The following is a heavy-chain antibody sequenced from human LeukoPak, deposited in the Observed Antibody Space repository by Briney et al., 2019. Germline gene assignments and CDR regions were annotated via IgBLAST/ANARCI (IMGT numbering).Heavy chain of an antibody. J-gene: IGHJ4*02. CDR2: ISNDGSKK. CDR1: GFTFSSYG. D-gene: IGHD5-18*01. V-gene: IGHV3-30*18. Sequence: GGSLRLSCAASGFTFSSYGMRWVRQAPGKGLDWVAVISNDGSKKYYADSVKGRFTISRDNTKNTLSLQVSSLRTEDTAVYYCAKDRYSYGFEYSDSWGQGTLVTVSS. CDR3: AKDRYSYGFEYSDS.